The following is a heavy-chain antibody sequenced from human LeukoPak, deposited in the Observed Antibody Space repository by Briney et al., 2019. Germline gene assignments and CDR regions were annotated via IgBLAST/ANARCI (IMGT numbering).Heavy chain of an antibody. CDR2: LSYDGDYN. CDR3: ARGRSYNYDTFDY. J-gene: IGHJ4*02. V-gene: IGHV3-30-3*01. D-gene: IGHD3-22*01. CDR1: GFTFTEHS. Sequence: PGGSLRLSCAVSGFTFTEHSMHWVRQAPDRGLEWVASLSYDGDYNYYTDSVKGRFTISRDSSNNTLYLQLSRLRAEDTAIYYCARGRSYNYDTFDYWGQGTLVTVSS.